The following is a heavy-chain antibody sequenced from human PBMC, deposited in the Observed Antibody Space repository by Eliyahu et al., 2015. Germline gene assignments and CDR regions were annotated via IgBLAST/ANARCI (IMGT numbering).Heavy chain of an antibody. CDR3: ARIGALDNWFDP. V-gene: IGHV4-39*01. J-gene: IGHJ5*02. CDR1: GGSISSSSYY. Sequence: QLQLQESGPGLVKPSETLSLTCTVSGGSISSSSYYWGWIRQPPGKGLEWIGSIYYSGSTYYNPSLKSRVTISVDTSKNQFSLKLSSVTAADTAVYYCARIGALDNWFDPWGQGTLVTVSS. CDR2: IYYSGST.